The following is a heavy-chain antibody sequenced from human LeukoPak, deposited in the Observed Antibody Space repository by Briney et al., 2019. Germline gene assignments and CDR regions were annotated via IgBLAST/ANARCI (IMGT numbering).Heavy chain of an antibody. Sequence: PGGSLRLSCAASGFTFISYSMNWVRQAPGKGLEWVSSISSSSSYIYYADSVKGRFTISRDNAKNSLYLQMNSLRAEDTAVYYCARDMIVVVMGDAFDIWGQGTMVTVSS. V-gene: IGHV3-21*01. J-gene: IGHJ3*02. D-gene: IGHD3-22*01. CDR1: GFTFISYS. CDR3: ARDMIVVVMGDAFDI. CDR2: ISSSSSYI.